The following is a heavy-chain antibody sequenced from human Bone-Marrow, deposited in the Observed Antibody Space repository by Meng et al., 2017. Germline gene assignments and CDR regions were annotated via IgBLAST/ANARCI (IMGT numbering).Heavy chain of an antibody. D-gene: IGHD6-13*01. CDR1: GGTFSSYA. Sequence: SVKVSCKASGGTFSSYAISWVRQAPGQGLEWMGGIIPIFGTANYAQKFQGRATITADESTSTAYMELSSLRSEDTAVYYCASPRAQQPTAYYYYYGMDVWGQGTTVTVSS. J-gene: IGHJ6*02. CDR2: IIPIFGTA. V-gene: IGHV1-69*13. CDR3: ASPRAQQPTAYYYYYGMDV.